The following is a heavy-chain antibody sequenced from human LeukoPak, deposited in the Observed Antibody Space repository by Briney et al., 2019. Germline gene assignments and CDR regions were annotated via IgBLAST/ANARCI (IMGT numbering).Heavy chain of an antibody. Sequence: PGGSLRLSCAASGFTFSSYAMSWVRQAPGKGLEWVSSISSSSSYIYYADSVKGRFTISRDNAKNSLYLQMNSLRAEDTAVYYCARDVGQGVVIIYYFDYWGQGTLVTVSS. CDR1: GFTFSSYA. CDR3: ARDVGQGVVIIYYFDY. V-gene: IGHV3-21*01. D-gene: IGHD3-3*01. CDR2: ISSSSSYI. J-gene: IGHJ4*02.